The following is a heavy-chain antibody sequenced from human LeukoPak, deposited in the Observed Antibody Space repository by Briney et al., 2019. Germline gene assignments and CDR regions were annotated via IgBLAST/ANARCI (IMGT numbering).Heavy chain of an antibody. Sequence: SETLSLTCAVYGGSFSGYYWSWIRQPPGKGLEWIGEINHSGSTNYNPSLKSRVTTSVDTSKNQFSLKLSSVTAADTAVYYCARGRNYDILTGYYDFDYWGQGTLVTVSS. CDR2: INHSGST. V-gene: IGHV4-34*01. J-gene: IGHJ4*02. CDR1: GGSFSGYY. CDR3: ARGRNYDILTGYYDFDY. D-gene: IGHD3-9*01.